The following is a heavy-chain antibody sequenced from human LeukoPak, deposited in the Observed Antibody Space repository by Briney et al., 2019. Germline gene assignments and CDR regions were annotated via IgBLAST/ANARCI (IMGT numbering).Heavy chain of an antibody. J-gene: IGHJ4*02. V-gene: IGHV4-4*07. CDR3: ARGKVVAGTPGQNSWDY. D-gene: IGHD6-19*01. CDR2: IYTSGST. Sequence: PSETLSLTCSVSGGSISSYYWSWIRQPAGKGLEWIGRIYTSGSTNYNPSLKSRVTMSVDTSKNQFSLKLSSVTAADTAVYYCARGKVVAGTPGQNSWDYWGQGTLVTVSS. CDR1: GGSISSYY.